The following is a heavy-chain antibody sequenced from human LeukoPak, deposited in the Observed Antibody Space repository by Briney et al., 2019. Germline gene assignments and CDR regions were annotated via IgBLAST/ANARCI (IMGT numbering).Heavy chain of an antibody. CDR1: GGSISSYY. J-gene: IGHJ5*02. D-gene: IGHD6-13*01. Sequence: SETLSLTCTVSGGSISSYYWSWIRQPPGKGLEWIGYIYYSGSTNYNPSLKSRVTISVDTSKNQFSLKLSSVTAEDTAVYYCARFIAAAGWFDPWGQGTLVTVSS. CDR3: ARFIAAAGWFDP. V-gene: IGHV4-59*01. CDR2: IYYSGST.